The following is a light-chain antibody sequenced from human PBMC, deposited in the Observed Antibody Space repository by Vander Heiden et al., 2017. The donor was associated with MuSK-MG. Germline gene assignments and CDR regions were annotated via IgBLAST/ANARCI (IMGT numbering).Light chain of an antibody. CDR2: DVS. J-gene: IGLJ2*01. CDR3: SSYTSSSTVV. V-gene: IGLV2-14*01. CDR1: SSDVGGYNY. Sequence: SALTPPASRAGAPGQSITISCTGTSSDVGGYNYVSWYQQHPGKAPKLMIYDVSNRPSGVSNRFSGSKSGNTASLTISGLQAEDEADYYCSSYTSSSTVVFGGGTKLTVL.